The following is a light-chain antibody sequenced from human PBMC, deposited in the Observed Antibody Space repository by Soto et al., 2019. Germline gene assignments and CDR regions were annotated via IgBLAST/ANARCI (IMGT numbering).Light chain of an antibody. J-gene: IGKJ1*01. V-gene: IGKV1-5*01. Sequence: IRMTQSPSSFSASTGDRVTITCRASQGISSWLAWYQQKPGKAPKLLIYDASSLESGVPSRFSGSGSGTEFTLTISSLQPDDFATYYCQQYNSYSMTFGQGTKVDIK. CDR2: DAS. CDR1: QGISSW. CDR3: QQYNSYSMT.